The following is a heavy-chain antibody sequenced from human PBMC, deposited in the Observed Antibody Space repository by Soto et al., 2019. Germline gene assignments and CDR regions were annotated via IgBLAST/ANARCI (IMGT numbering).Heavy chain of an antibody. V-gene: IGHV3-23*01. D-gene: IGHD6-13*01. Sequence: GGSLRLSCAASGFTFSSYTMSWVRQAPGRGLEWVSAISGSGGSTYYADSVKGRFTISRDNSKNTLYLQMNSLRAEDTAVYYCAKDLVAGISWPHPDFWGQGTLVTVSS. CDR3: AKDLVAGISWPHPDF. CDR2: ISGSGGST. J-gene: IGHJ4*02. CDR1: GFTFSSYT.